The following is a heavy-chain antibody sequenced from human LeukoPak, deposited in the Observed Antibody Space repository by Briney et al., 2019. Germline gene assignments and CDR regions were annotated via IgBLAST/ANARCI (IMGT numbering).Heavy chain of an antibody. V-gene: IGHV3-30*03. Sequence: GRSLRLSCAASRFTSSDYPMHWVRQTPGKGLEWVAVISKDGNERHYADPVKDRFTISRDNSKNTVYLQIDSLSAEDTAVYYCAREGSRGYYPYWGQGILVTVSS. D-gene: IGHD3-22*01. CDR2: ISKDGNER. CDR3: AREGSRGYYPY. CDR1: RFTSSDYP. J-gene: IGHJ4*01.